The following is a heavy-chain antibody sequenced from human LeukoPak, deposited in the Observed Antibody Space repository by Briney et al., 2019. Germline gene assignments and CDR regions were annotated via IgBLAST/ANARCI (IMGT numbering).Heavy chain of an antibody. CDR2: TIGSGGST. D-gene: IGHD3-3*01. J-gene: IGHJ6*03. V-gene: IGHV3-23*01. CDR3: AKDGGYDLYYYYMDV. Sequence: GGSLRLSCAASGFTFSSYAMSWVRQAPGKGLEWVSATIGSGGSTYSADSVKGRFTNSRDNSKNTLYLQMNSLRAEDTAVYYCAKDGGYDLYYYYMDVWGKGTTVTVSS. CDR1: GFTFSSYA.